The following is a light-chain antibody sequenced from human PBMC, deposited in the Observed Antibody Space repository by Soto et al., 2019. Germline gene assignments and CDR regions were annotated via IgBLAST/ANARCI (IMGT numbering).Light chain of an antibody. V-gene: IGKV1-9*01. CDR2: VAT. CDR3: QQFNSFPRT. J-gene: IGKJ1*01. Sequence: DIQLTQSPSFLSASEGDRVTVTCRASQGISTYLAWYQQKPGKAPKLLINVATTLQSGVPSRFSGSGSGTEFTLTISSLQTEDSATYYCQQFNSFPRTFGQGTKVEI. CDR1: QGISTY.